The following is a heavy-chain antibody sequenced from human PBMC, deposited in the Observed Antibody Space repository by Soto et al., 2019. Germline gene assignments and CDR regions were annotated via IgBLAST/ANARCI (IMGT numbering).Heavy chain of an antibody. CDR3: AKWGPYDFSMGQ. CDR2: VTYAGTKQ. J-gene: IGHJ4*02. D-gene: IGHD3-3*01. CDR1: GFTFSNFG. Sequence: QVQLVESGGGVVQPGRSLRLSCAASGFTFSNFGMHWVRQAPDTGLDWVAAVTYAGTKQYYADSLKGQFTISKDNSKNTMYLQIISLRPDDTAVYYCAKWGPYDFSMGQWGQGTLVTVSS. V-gene: IGHV3-30*18.